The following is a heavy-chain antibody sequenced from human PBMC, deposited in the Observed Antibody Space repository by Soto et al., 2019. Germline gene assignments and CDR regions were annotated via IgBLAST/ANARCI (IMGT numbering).Heavy chain of an antibody. CDR2: IYYSGST. V-gene: IGHV4-39*01. Sequence: QLQLQESGPGLVKPSETLSLTCTVSGGSISSSSYYWGWIRQPPGKGLEWIGSIYYSGSTYYNPSHKSRVTISVDTSKNQFSLKLSSVTAADTAVYYCARHLTPTWYSIPGVRASTDFDYWGQGTLVTVSS. J-gene: IGHJ4*02. CDR1: GGSISSSSYY. CDR3: ARHLTPTWYSIPGVRASTDFDY. D-gene: IGHD2-21*01.